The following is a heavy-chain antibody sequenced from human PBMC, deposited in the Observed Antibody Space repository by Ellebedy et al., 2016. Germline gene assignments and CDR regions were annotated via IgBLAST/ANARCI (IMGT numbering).Heavy chain of an antibody. CDR1: GYTFTTYG. J-gene: IGHJ3*02. CDR2: ISAYNGNT. V-gene: IGHV1-18*01. Sequence: ASVKVSXKASGYTFTTYGFTWVRQAPGQGLEWMGWISAYNGNTNYAQKLQGRVTMTTDTSTSTAYMELRSLRSDDTAVYYCARDLRPAANAFDIWGQGTMVTVSS. D-gene: IGHD2-2*01. CDR3: ARDLRPAANAFDI.